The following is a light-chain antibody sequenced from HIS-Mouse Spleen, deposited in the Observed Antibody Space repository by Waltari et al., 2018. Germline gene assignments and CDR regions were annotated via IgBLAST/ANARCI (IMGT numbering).Light chain of an antibody. CDR1: TGAVTSGHY. CDR3: LLSYSGGGV. J-gene: IGLJ3*02. CDR2: DTS. Sequence: QAVVTQEPSLTVSPGGTVTLTCGSSTGAVTSGHYPYWFQQKPGQAPRKLIYDTSNKHSCTPARFSGSLLGGKAALTLSGAQPEDEAEYYCLLSYSGGGVFGGGTKLTVL. V-gene: IGLV7-46*01.